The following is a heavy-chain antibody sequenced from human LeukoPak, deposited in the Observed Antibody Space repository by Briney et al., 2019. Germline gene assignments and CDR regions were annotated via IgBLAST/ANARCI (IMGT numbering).Heavy chain of an antibody. CDR1: GFTFSSYE. CDR2: ISSSGTTI. J-gene: IGHJ4*02. Sequence: GGSLRLSCAASGFTFSSYEMNWVRQAPGKGLEWVSYISSSGTTIYYADSVKGRFTISRDNAKNSVYLQMNSLRDEDTAVYYCARGLAARLGQWGQGTLVTVSS. D-gene: IGHD6-6*01. V-gene: IGHV3-48*03. CDR3: ARGLAARLGQ.